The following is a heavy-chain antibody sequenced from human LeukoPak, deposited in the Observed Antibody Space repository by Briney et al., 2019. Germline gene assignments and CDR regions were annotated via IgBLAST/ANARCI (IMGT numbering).Heavy chain of an antibody. J-gene: IGHJ6*02. CDR3: ARGKFGDFED. Sequence: PSETLSLTCTVSGASINSYYWSWIRQPPGKGLEWIGCVSYSGSTDHDPALKSRVTISEDTFKSQVSLKLSSVTAADTAVYFCARGKFGDFEDWGQGTTVTVSS. V-gene: IGHV4-59*01. CDR1: GASINSYY. CDR2: VSYSGST. D-gene: IGHD4-17*01.